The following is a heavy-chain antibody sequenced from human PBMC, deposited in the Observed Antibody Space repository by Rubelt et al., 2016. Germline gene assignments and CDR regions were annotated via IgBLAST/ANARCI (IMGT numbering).Heavy chain of an antibody. J-gene: IGHJ4*02. CDR2: MYYSGCT. D-gene: IGHD4-23*01. V-gene: IGHV4-59*01. CDR3: ATSGGNGGDFDY. CDR1: GGSISSYY. Sequence: QVQLQESGPGLVKPSETLSLTCTVSGGSISSYYWSWIRQPPGKGLEWIGYMYYSGCTNYNPSLKSRVTISMDTSKNQFFLKLSSVTAADTAVYYCATSGGNGGDFDYWGQGTLVTVSS.